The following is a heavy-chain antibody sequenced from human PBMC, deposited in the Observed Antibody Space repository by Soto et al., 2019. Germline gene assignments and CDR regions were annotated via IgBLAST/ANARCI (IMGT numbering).Heavy chain of an antibody. J-gene: IGHJ6*02. Sequence: QLQLQESGPGLVKPSETLSLTCTVSGGSISSGPYSWGWIRQPPGEGLEWIATFHYRENTHHTPSLESRVTIHEETSKNQFPLKVTAVTAADTVLYYFARQGGYCSSTNCYGYYAMDVWGQGTAVTVS. CDR2: FHYRENT. V-gene: IGHV4-39*01. CDR1: GGSISSGPYS. D-gene: IGHD2-2*01. CDR3: ARQGGYCSSTNCYGYYAMDV.